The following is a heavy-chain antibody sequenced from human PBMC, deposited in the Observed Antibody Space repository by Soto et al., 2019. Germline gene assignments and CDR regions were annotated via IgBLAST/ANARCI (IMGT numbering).Heavy chain of an antibody. V-gene: IGHV1-69*01. J-gene: IGHJ4*02. CDR2: IIPIFGTA. D-gene: IGHD1-26*01. CDR1: GGTFSSYS. Sequence: QVQLVQSGAEVKKPGSSVKVSCKASGGTFSSYSINWVRQAPGQGLEWMGEIIPIFGTANYAQKFQGRVTMTAAESTSTAYMELSSLRSEDTAVYYCARDGGRHSGGIDYGGQGTLVTVSS. CDR3: ARDGGRHSGGIDY.